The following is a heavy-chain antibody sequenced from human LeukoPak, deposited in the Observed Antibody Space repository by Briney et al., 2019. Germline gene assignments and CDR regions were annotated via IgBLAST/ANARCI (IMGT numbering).Heavy chain of an antibody. CDR2: IYHTGGT. CDR1: GGSISSYY. D-gene: IGHD3-10*01. V-gene: IGHV4-59*12. J-gene: IGHJ4*02. Sequence: SETLSLTCTASGGSISSYYWSWVRQPPGKGLEWIGYIYHTGGTYYNPSLKSRVTISIDRSQNQFSLKLSSVTAADTAVYYCARTMVRGEMDFWGQGALVTVSS. CDR3: ARTMVRGEMDF.